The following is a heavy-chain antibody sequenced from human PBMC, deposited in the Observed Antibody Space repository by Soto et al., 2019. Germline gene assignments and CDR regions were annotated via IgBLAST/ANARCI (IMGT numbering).Heavy chain of an antibody. Sequence: QVQLVESGGGLVQPGRSLRLSCAAYGFTVSSYAMHWVGQAPGKGLEWVAVISYDGSNKYYADSVKGRFTISRDNSKNTLYLQMNSLRAEDTAVYYCARGVVPAAMGYYGMDVWGQVTTVTVSS. CDR2: ISYDGSNK. V-gene: IGHV3-30-3*01. CDR3: ARGVVPAAMGYYGMDV. J-gene: IGHJ6*02. D-gene: IGHD2-2*01. CDR1: GFTVSSYA.